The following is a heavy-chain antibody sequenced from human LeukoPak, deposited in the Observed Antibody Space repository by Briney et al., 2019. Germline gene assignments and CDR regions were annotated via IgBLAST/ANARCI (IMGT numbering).Heavy chain of an antibody. V-gene: IGHV3-20*04. J-gene: IGHJ4*02. D-gene: IGHD6-13*01. CDR3: ARGAGSSWYFYFDY. CDR1: GFTFSSYS. Sequence: GGSLRLSCAASGFTFSSYSMNWVRQAPGKGLEWVSGIKWDGGSTGYAESVKGRFTISRDNAKNSLYLQMNSLRVEDTAVYYCARGAGSSWYFYFDYWGQGTLVTVSS. CDR2: IKWDGGST.